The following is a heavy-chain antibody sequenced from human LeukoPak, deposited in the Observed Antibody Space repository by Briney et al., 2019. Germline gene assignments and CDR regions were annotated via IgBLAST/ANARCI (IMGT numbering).Heavy chain of an antibody. J-gene: IGHJ3*02. CDR1: GFTFSSYS. V-gene: IGHV4-34*01. D-gene: IGHD3-22*01. Sequence: PGGSLRLSCAASGFTFSSYSMNWVHQAPGKGLEWIGEINHSGSTNYNPSLKSRVTISVDTSKNQFSLKLSSVTAADTAVYYCARQYYYDSSGYLRDDAFDIWGQGTMVTVSS. CDR3: ARQYYYDSSGYLRDDAFDI. CDR2: INHSGST.